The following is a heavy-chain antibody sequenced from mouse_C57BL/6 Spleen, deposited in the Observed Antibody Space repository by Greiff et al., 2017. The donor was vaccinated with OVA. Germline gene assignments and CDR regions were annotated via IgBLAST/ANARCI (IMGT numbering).Heavy chain of an antibody. CDR2: SRNKANDYTT. D-gene: IGHD2-2*01. V-gene: IGHV7-1*01. CDR3: ARDAVNYAMDY. J-gene: IGHJ4*01. CDR1: GFTFSDFY. Sequence: EVKVVESGGGLVQSGRSLRLSCATSGFTFSDFYMEWVRQAPGKGLEWIAASRNKANDYTTEYSASVKGRFIVSRDTSQSILYLQMNALRAEDTAIYYCARDAVNYAMDYWGQGTSVTVSS.